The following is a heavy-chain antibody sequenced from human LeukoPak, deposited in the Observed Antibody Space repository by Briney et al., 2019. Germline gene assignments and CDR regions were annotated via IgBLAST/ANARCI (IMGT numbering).Heavy chain of an antibody. CDR2: ISSSGSTI. CDR3: ARESPQLRGFGYYFDY. V-gene: IGHV3-48*03. J-gene: IGHJ4*02. CDR1: GFTFSSYE. Sequence: LRGSLRLSCAASGFTFSSYEMNWVRQAPGKGLEWVSYISSSGSTIYYADSVKGRFTISRDNAKNSLYLQMNSLRAEDTAVYYCARESPQLRGFGYYFDYWGQGTLVTVSS. D-gene: IGHD3-10*01.